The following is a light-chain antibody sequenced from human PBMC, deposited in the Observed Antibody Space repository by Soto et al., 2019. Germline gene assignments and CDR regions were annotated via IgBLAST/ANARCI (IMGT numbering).Light chain of an antibody. CDR2: AAS. J-gene: IGKJ2*01. V-gene: IGKV1-9*01. CDR3: QQLNTYPPYT. Sequence: DIQLTQSPSFLSASVGDRVTITCRASQGISSYLAWYQQKPGKAPKLLIYAASTLQSGVPSRFSGSGSGTDFTLTISSLQPEDFATYYCQQLNTYPPYTFCQGTKLEIK. CDR1: QGISSY.